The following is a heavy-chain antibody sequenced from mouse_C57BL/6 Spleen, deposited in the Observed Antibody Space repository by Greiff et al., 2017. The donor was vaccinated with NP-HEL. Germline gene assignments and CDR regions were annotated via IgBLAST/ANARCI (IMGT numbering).Heavy chain of an antibody. D-gene: IGHD2-3*01. CDR3: ARRNGYYASYFDV. V-gene: IGHV1-85*01. CDR2: IYPRDGST. CDR1: GYTFTSYD. Sequence: QVQLQQSGPELVKPGASVKLSCKASGYTFTSYDINWVKQRPGQGLEWIGWIYPRDGSTKYNEKFKGKATLTVDTSSSTAYMELHSLTSEDSAVYFCARRNGYYASYFDVWGTGTTVTVSS. J-gene: IGHJ1*03.